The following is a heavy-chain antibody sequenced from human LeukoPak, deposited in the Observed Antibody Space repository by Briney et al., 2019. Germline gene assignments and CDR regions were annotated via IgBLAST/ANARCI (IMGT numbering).Heavy chain of an antibody. J-gene: IGHJ5*02. V-gene: IGHV3-23*01. CDR2: ISGSGGST. D-gene: IGHD3-22*01. CDR3: AKDQGDSGGYYYLPHPNWFDP. CDR1: GFTFSSYA. Sequence: GGSLRLSCAASGFTFSSYAMSWVRQAPGKGLEWVSAISGSGGSTYYADSVKGRFTISRDNSKNTLYLQMNSLRAEDTAVYYCAKDQGDSGGYYYLPHPNWFDPWGQGTLVTVSS.